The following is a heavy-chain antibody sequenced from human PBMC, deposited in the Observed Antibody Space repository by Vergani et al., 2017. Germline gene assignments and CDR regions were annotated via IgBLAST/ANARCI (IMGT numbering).Heavy chain of an antibody. CDR1: FDSIRNLY. J-gene: IGHJ4*02. D-gene: IGHD6-19*01. V-gene: IGHV4-59*11. CDR3: ASDTHSGQRADG. Sequence: QVQLQESGPGLVKSSETLSLTCSVSFDSIRNLYFNWIRQPPGKGLEWIGSIHYSENTNYNPSRKTRVTISVDTSKNRSALTLTSVTAADTAVYYCASDTHSGQRADGWGQGILVTVTS. CDR2: IHYSENT.